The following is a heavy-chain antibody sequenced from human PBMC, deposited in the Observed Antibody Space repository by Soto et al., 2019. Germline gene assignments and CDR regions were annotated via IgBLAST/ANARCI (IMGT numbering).Heavy chain of an antibody. D-gene: IGHD6-19*01. CDR1: GYTFTDCY. J-gene: IGHJ6*02. Sequence: GASVKVSWKASGYTFTDCYMHCVRQAPGQGLEWMGWINPNSGGTNYAQKFQGRVTMTRDTSISTAYMELNRLRSDDTAVYYCARDQSPSSGWPGMDVWGQGTTVTVSS. CDR2: INPNSGGT. V-gene: IGHV1-2*02. CDR3: ARDQSPSSGWPGMDV.